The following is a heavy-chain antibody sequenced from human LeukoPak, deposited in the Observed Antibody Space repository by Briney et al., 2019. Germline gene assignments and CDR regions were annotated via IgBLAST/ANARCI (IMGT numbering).Heavy chain of an antibody. CDR3: ARGFPYYYGSGSWYYFDY. CDR2: IYSGGST. Sequence: GGSLRLSCAASGFTVSSNYMSWVRQAPGKGLEWVSVIYSGGSTYYADSEKGRFTISRHNSKNTLYLQMNSLRAEDTAVYYCARGFPYYYGSGSWYYFDYWGQGTLVTVSS. CDR1: GFTVSSNY. V-gene: IGHV3-53*04. J-gene: IGHJ4*02. D-gene: IGHD3-10*01.